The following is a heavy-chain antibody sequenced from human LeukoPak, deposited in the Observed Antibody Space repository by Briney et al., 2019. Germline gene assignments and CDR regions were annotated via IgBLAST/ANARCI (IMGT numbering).Heavy chain of an antibody. CDR3: ARSYRTYYYYYMDV. CDR1: GYSFSSSNSY. V-gene: IGHV4-39*07. D-gene: IGHD1-26*01. CDR2: IYYSGSP. Sequence: SETLSLTCTVSGYSFSSSNSYWGWIRQPPGKRLEWIGNIYYSGSPYYNPSLKSRVTISLDTSKNQFSLKLKSVTAADTAVYYCARSYRTYYYYYMDVWGKGTTVTISS. J-gene: IGHJ6*03.